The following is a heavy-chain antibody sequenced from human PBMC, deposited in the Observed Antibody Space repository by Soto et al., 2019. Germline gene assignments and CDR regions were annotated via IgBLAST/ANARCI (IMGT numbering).Heavy chain of an antibody. Sequence: QVQLVESGGGVVQPGRSLRLSCAASGFTFSSYGMHWVRQAPGKGLEWVAVIWYDGSNKYYADSEKGRFTISRDNSKSTLYLQMNSLRAEDTAVYYCASGVYYFDYWGQGTLVTVSS. J-gene: IGHJ4*02. CDR1: GFTFSSYG. CDR3: ASGVYYFDY. V-gene: IGHV3-33*01. CDR2: IWYDGSNK.